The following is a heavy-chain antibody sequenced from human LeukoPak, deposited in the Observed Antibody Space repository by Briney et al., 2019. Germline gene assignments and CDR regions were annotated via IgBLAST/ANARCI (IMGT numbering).Heavy chain of an antibody. D-gene: IGHD6-13*01. CDR2: ISSSSSYI. V-gene: IGHV3-21*01. Sequence: PGGSLRLSCAASGFTFSSYSMNWVRQAPGKGLEWVSSISSSSSYIYYADSVKGRFTISRDNAKNSLYLQMNSLRAEDTAVYYCARGLTYSSSWYWTFDYWGQGTLVTVSS. J-gene: IGHJ4*02. CDR3: ARGLTYSSSWYWTFDY. CDR1: GFTFSSYS.